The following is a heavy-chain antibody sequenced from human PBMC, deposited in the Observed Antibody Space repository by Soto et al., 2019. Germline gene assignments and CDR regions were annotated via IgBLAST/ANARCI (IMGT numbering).Heavy chain of an antibody. D-gene: IGHD1-1*01. J-gene: IGHJ6*03. CDR2: INAGNGNT. CDR3: ARDLGREHNWNDYYYYMDV. V-gene: IGHV1-3*01. Sequence: GASVKVSCKASGYTFTSYAMHWVRQAPGKRLEWMGWINAGNGNTKYSQKFQGRVTITRDTSASTAYMELSSLRSEDTAVYYCARDLGREHNWNDYYYYMDVWGKGTTVTVSS. CDR1: GYTFTSYA.